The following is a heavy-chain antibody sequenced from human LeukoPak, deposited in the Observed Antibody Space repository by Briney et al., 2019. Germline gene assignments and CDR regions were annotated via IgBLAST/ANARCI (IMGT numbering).Heavy chain of an antibody. Sequence: PSETLSLTCTVSGGSISSSSYYWGWIRQPPGKGLEWIGSIYYSGSTYYNSSLKSRVTISVDTSKNQFPLKLSSVTAADTAVYYCARAPFFRGYSGVDYWGQGTLVTVSS. V-gene: IGHV4-39*01. J-gene: IGHJ4*02. CDR3: ARAPFFRGYSGVDY. CDR1: GGSISSSSYY. D-gene: IGHD5-18*01. CDR2: IYYSGST.